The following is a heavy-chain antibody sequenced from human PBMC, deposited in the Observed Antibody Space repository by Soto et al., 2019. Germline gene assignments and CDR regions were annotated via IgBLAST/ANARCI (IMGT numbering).Heavy chain of an antibody. CDR2: ISYDGKNK. V-gene: IGHV3-30*18. D-gene: IGHD4-17*01. J-gene: IGHJ4*02. CDR1: GFTFSSYG. Sequence: QGHLVESGGGVVQPGRSQRLSCASSGFTFSSYGMHWVRQAPGKGLEWVAFISYDGKNKYYADAVKGRFTISRDNSKNTLYLQTNSLRAEDTAVYYCAKDRGALRWTEEHYYFDYWGQGSLVTVSS. CDR3: AKDRGALRWTEEHYYFDY.